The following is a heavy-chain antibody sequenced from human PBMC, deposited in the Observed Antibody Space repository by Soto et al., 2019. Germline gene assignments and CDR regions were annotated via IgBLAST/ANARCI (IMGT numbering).Heavy chain of an antibody. CDR1: AGSVDRSNYC. V-gene: IGHV4-61*01. CDR2: ISYSRGT. Sequence: PSETLSLTCSVSAGSVDRSNYCWNWIGQPPGKGLGCIANISYSRGTNKNHALKSRFTISLDTSKNQFSLPLTSVTAADTAIYYCASSPSFSAHRRYHFQNRDSWRQGTLVTVS. J-gene: IGHJ4*02. D-gene: IGHD3-16*02. CDR3: ASSPSFSAHRRYHFQNRDS.